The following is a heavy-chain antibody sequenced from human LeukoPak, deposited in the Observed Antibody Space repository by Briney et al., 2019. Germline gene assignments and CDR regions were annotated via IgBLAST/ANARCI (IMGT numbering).Heavy chain of an antibody. CDR3: AGGYRSYDYYYYMDV. CDR1: GGSISSYY. J-gene: IGHJ6*03. Sequence: SETLSPTCTVSGGSISSYYWGWIRQPPGKGLEWIGSIYYSGSTNYNPSLKSRVTISVDTSKNQFSLKLSSVTAADTAVYYCAGGYRSYDYYYYMDVWGKGTTVTISS. D-gene: IGHD5-18*01. V-gene: IGHV4-59*01. CDR2: IYYSGST.